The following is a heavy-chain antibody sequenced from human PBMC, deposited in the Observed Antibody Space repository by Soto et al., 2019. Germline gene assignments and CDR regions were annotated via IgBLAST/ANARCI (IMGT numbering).Heavy chain of an antibody. Sequence: SETLSLTCTVSGGSISSGGYYWGWIRQHPGKGLEWIGYIYYSGSTYYNPSLKSRVTISVDTSKNQFSLKLSSVTAADTAVYYCVRMRGGTTVVPKPAFDYWGQGTLVTVSS. D-gene: IGHD4-17*01. CDR2: IYYSGST. CDR3: VRMRGGTTVVPKPAFDY. J-gene: IGHJ4*02. CDR1: GGSISSGGYY. V-gene: IGHV4-31*03.